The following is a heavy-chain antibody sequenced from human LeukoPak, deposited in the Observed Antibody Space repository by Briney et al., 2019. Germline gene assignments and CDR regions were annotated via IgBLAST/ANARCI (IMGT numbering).Heavy chain of an antibody. CDR3: AIHYDYVWGSYSSAFDY. V-gene: IGHV1-8*03. Sequence: ASVKVPCKASGYTFTSYDINWVRQATGQGLEWMGWMNPNSGNTGYAQKFQGRVTITRNTSISTAYMELSSLRSEDTAVYYCAIHYDYVWGSYSSAFDYWGQGTLVTVSS. D-gene: IGHD3-16*01. CDR1: GYTFTSYD. J-gene: IGHJ4*02. CDR2: MNPNSGNT.